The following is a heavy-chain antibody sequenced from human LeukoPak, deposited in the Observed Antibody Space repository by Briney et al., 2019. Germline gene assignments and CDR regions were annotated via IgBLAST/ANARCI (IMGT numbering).Heavy chain of an antibody. CDR2: ILCDASDK. Sequence: GSSLRLFCAASRFTFTAYGMHWVRRAPGKGLEWVALILCDASDKYYADSVQGRFAISRDDSKNTLYLQMDSLRPEDTAVYYCAQKTGGERGTGGAFDFWGQGTTVTVSS. D-gene: IGHD3-10*01. J-gene: IGHJ3*01. V-gene: IGHV3-30*18. CDR1: RFTFTAYG. CDR3: AQKTGGERGTGGAFDF.